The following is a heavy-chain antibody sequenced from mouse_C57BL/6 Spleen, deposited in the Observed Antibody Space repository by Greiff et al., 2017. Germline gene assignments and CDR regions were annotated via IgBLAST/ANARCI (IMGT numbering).Heavy chain of an antibody. J-gene: IGHJ2*01. CDR2: ISGGGGNT. CDR3: ARRRYIYYDYDGYYFDY. D-gene: IGHD2-4*01. Sequence: DVKLVESGGGLVKPGGSLKLSCAASGFTFSSYTMSWVRQTPEKRLEWVATISGGGGNTYYPDSVKGRFTISRDNAKNTLYLQMSSLRSEDTALYYCARRRYIYYDYDGYYFDYWGQGTTLTVSS. CDR1: GFTFSSYT. V-gene: IGHV5-9*01.